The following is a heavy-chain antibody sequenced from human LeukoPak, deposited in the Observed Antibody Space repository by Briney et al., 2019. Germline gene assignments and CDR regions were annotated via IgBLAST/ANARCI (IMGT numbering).Heavy chain of an antibody. Sequence: GGSLRLSCAASGFTFSSYWMSWVRQAPGKGLEWVANIKQDGGEKYYVDSVKGRFTISRDNAKNSLYLQMNSLRAEDTAVYYCARETDYGYSSGWYTYYFDYWGQGTLVTVSS. CDR3: ARETDYGYSSGWYTYYFDY. CDR2: IKQDGGEK. J-gene: IGHJ4*02. V-gene: IGHV3-7*03. CDR1: GFTFSSYW. D-gene: IGHD6-19*01.